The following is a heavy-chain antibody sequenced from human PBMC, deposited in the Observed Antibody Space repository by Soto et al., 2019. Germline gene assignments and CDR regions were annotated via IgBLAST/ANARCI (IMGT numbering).Heavy chain of an antibody. Sequence: EVQLVESGGGLVQPGGSLRLSCAASGFTFSSYEMNWVRQAPGKGLEWVSYISSSGSTIYYADSVKGRFTISRDNAEDSLYLQMNSLRAEDTAVYYCARSGYCSSTSCYPSYNWFDPWGQGTLVTVSS. CDR1: GFTFSSYE. D-gene: IGHD2-2*01. J-gene: IGHJ5*02. V-gene: IGHV3-48*03. CDR3: ARSGYCSSTSCYPSYNWFDP. CDR2: ISSSGSTI.